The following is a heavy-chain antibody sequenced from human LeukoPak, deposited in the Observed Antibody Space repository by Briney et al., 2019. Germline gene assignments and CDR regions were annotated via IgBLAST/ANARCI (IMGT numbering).Heavy chain of an antibody. D-gene: IGHD3-10*01. CDR2: IRYDGSNK. Sequence: GGSLRLSCAASGFTFSSYGMHWVRQAPGKGLEWVAFIRYDGSNKYYADSVKGRFTISRDNSKNTLYLQMNSLRAEDTAVYYCAKGRYYGSGSYYRIYYFDYWGQGTLVTVSS. V-gene: IGHV3-30*02. CDR1: GFTFSSYG. J-gene: IGHJ4*02. CDR3: AKGRYYGSGSYYRIYYFDY.